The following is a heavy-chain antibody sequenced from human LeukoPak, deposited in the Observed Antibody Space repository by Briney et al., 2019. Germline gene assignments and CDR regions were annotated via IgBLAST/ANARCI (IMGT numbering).Heavy chain of an antibody. CDR1: GGSTSSGDYY. CDR2: IYCSGST. J-gene: IGHJ5*02. D-gene: IGHD4-17*01. Sequence: SETLSLACTVSGGSTSSGDYYWSWIRQPPGKGLEWIGYIYCSGSTYYNPSLKSRVTISVDTSKNQFSLKLSSVTAADTAVYYCARATTVTPNWFDPWGQGTLVTVSS. CDR3: ARATTVTPNWFDP. V-gene: IGHV4-30-4*01.